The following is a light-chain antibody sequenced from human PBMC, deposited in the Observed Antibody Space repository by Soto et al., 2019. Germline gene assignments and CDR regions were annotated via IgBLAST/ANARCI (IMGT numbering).Light chain of an antibody. J-gene: IGLJ1*01. CDR1: STDXLSYNR. CDR2: KVS. V-gene: IGLV2-18*01. CDR3: SLYTSENAYV. Sequence: QSALTQPPSVSGSPGQSVTISCTGTSTDXLSYNRVSWYQQPPGTAPKLMIYKVSKRPSGVPDRFSASKSGNTASLTISGLQAADEADYYCSLYTSENAYVFGTGTKVTVL.